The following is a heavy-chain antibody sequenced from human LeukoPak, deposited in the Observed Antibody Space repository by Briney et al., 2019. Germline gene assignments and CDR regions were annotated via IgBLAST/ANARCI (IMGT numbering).Heavy chain of an antibody. J-gene: IGHJ4*02. Sequence: GRSLRLSWAASGFTFSSYAMHWVRQAPGKGLEWGAVISYDGSNKYYADSVKGRFTISRDNSKNTLYLQMNSLRAEDTAVYYCARDYGDCWAPAGPFDYWGQGNLVTVSS. CDR2: ISYDGSNK. V-gene: IGHV3-30*04. CDR1: GFTFSSYA. CDR3: ARDYGDCWAPAGPFDY. D-gene: IGHD2-21*02.